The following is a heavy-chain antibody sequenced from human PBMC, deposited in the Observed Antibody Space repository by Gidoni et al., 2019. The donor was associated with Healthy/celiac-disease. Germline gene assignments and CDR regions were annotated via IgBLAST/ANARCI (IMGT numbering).Heavy chain of an antibody. V-gene: IGHV1-69*01. CDR2: IIPIFGTA. CDR3: AREEPDPRRLYGMDV. CDR1: GGTFSSYA. D-gene: IGHD1-1*01. Sequence: QVQLVQSGAEVKKPGSSVKVSCKASGGTFSSYAISWARQDPGQGLEWMGGIIPIFGTANYAQKCQGRVTITADESTSTAYMELSSLRSEDTAVYDCAREEPDPRRLYGMDVWGQGTTVTVSS. J-gene: IGHJ6*02.